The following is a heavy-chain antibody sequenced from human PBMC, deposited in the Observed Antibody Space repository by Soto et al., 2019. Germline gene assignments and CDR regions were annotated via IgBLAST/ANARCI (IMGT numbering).Heavy chain of an antibody. CDR1: GYTFFTYD. D-gene: IGHD5-12*01. Sequence: QVHLVQSGVEVKTPGASVKVSCQASGYTFFTYDISWVRQAPGQGLEGMGWISTYSGDTKYAQKFQGRVTMTTDTSTTTAYLELMSLRSDDTAVYYCARHHGPTTSENWFDPWGQGTLVTVSS. J-gene: IGHJ5*02. CDR2: ISTYSGDT. V-gene: IGHV1-18*01. CDR3: ARHHGPTTSENWFDP.